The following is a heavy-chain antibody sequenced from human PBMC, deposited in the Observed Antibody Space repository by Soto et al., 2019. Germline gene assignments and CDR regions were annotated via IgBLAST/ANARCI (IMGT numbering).Heavy chain of an antibody. CDR1: GFTFSSYE. V-gene: IGHV3-48*03. Sequence: GGSLRLSCAASGFTFSSYEMNWVRQAPGKGLEWVSYISSSGSTIYYADSVKGRFTISRDNAKNSLYLQMNSLRAEDTAVYYCARDQPTAAGTLLGVDYWGQGALVTVSS. CDR3: ARDQPTAAGTLLGVDY. J-gene: IGHJ4*02. CDR2: ISSSGSTI. D-gene: IGHD6-13*01.